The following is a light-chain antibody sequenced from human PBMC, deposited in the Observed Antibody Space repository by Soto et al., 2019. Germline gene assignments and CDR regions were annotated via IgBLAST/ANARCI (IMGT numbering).Light chain of an antibody. Sequence: SYELTQPPSVSVAPGKTARITCERSSIGSYSVHWYLQKPGQAPVLVISYDTDRPSGIPGRFSGSNSGNTATLAIRRVEAGDEADYFCQVLYSSSDLVLFGGGTKLTVL. CDR1: SIGSYS. V-gene: IGLV3-21*04. CDR2: YDT. CDR3: QVLYSSSDLVL. J-gene: IGLJ2*01.